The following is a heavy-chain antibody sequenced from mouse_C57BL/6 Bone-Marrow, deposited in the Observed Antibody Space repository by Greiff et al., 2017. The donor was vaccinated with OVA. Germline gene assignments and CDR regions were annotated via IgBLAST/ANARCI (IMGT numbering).Heavy chain of an antibody. CDR1: GYTFTSYW. V-gene: IGHV1-74*01. Sequence: QVQLQQSGAELVKPGASVKVSCKASGYTFTSYWMHWVKQRPGQGLEWIGRIHPSDSDTNYNQKFKGKATLTVDKSSSTAYMQLSSLTSEDAAVYYCAMGTYGYEFYWYFDVWGTGTTVTVSS. D-gene: IGHD2-2*01. CDR2: IHPSDSDT. CDR3: AMGTYGYEFYWYFDV. J-gene: IGHJ1*03.